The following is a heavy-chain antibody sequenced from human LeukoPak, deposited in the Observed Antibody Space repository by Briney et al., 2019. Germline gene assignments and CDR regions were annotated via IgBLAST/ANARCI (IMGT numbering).Heavy chain of an antibody. J-gene: IGHJ4*02. CDR1: GFTSSSYA. CDR2: ISYDGSNK. CDR3: ARDRVGSSSSIIDY. D-gene: IGHD6-6*01. Sequence: GGSLRLSCAASGFTSSSYAMHWVRQAPGKGLEWVAVISYDGSNKYYADSVKGRFTISRDNSKNTLYLQMNSLRAEDTAVYYCARDRVGSSSSIIDYWGQGTLVTVSS. V-gene: IGHV3-30-3*01.